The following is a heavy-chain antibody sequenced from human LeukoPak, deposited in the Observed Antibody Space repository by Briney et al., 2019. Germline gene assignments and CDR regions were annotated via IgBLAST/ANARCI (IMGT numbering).Heavy chain of an antibody. D-gene: IGHD6-13*01. J-gene: IGHJ5*02. V-gene: IGHV3-66*01. CDR1: GFTVSSNH. CDR3: VKGIAAAGTEGWFDP. CDR2: IYSGGST. Sequence: GGSLRLSCAASGFTVSSNHMSWVRQAPGKGLEWVSVIYSGGSTYYADSVKGRFTISRDNSKNTLYLQMSSLRAEDTAVYYCVKGIAAAGTEGWFDPWGQGTLVTVSS.